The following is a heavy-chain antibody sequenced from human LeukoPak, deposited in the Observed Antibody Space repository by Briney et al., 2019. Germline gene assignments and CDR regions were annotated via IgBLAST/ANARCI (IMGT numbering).Heavy chain of an antibody. V-gene: IGHV3-23*01. CDR3: ARLGRYADY. J-gene: IGHJ4*02. CDR2: FSGSGDST. CDR1: GFTFNSYA. Sequence: PGGSLRLSCAASGFTFNSYAMSWVRQAPGKGLEWVSLFSGSGDSTYYTDSVKGRFTISRDNSKNTLYLQMNSLRAEDTAVYYCARLGRYADYWGQGTLVTVSS. D-gene: IGHD3-16*01.